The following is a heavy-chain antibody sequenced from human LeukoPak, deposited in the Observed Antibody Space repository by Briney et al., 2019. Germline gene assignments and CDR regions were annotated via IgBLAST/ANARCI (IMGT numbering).Heavy chain of an antibody. CDR2: IYHSGST. D-gene: IGHD1-26*01. CDR3: ARSPRGAPVNWFDP. V-gene: IGHV4-39*07. J-gene: IGHJ5*02. Sequence: SETLSLTCSVSGVSISSGSNYWGWIRQPPGKGLEWIGSIYHSGSTYYNPSLKSRVTISVDTSKNQFSLKLSSVTAADTAVYYCARSPRGAPVNWFDPWGQGTLVTVSS. CDR1: GVSISSGSNY.